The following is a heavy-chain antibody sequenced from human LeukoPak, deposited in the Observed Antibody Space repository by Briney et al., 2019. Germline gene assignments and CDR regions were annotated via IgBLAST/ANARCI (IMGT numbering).Heavy chain of an antibody. CDR1: GFIFSDYY. D-gene: IGHD3-10*01. J-gene: IGHJ5*02. CDR2: ISSSGSTI. V-gene: IGHV3-11*04. Sequence: KTGGSLRLSCAASGFIFSDYYMSWIRQAPGKGLEWLSYISSSGSTIYYADSVKGRFTISRDNAKNSLYLQMNSLRAEDTAVYYCARTDYYGSGSYKFDPWGQGTLVTVSS. CDR3: ARTDYYGSGSYKFDP.